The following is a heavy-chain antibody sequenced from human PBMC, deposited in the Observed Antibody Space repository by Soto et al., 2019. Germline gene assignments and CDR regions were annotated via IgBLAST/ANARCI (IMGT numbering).Heavy chain of an antibody. CDR1: GGSISSGDYY. CDR3: ARRKTYYDFWSGFPDAFDI. Sequence: PSETLSLTCTVSGGSISSGDYYWSWIRQPPGKGLEWIGYIYYSGSTYYNPSLKSRVTISVDTSKNQFSLKLSSVTAADTAVYYCARRKTYYDFWSGFPDAFDIWGQGTMVTVSS. J-gene: IGHJ3*02. V-gene: IGHV4-30-4*01. CDR2: IYYSGST. D-gene: IGHD3-3*01.